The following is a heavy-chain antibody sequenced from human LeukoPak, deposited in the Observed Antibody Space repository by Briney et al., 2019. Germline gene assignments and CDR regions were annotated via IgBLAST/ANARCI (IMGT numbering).Heavy chain of an antibody. D-gene: IGHD6-19*01. Sequence: SQTLSLTCTVSGGSISSGSYCWSCIRQPAGKGLEWAVRIYTSESTNYNPSLNSRVTISVDTSKNQFSLKLSSVTAADTAVYYCARGGSGWNYYYYYMDVWGKGTTVTISS. CDR2: IYTSEST. CDR3: ARGGSGWNYYYYYMDV. CDR1: GGSISSGSYC. J-gene: IGHJ6*03. V-gene: IGHV4-61*02.